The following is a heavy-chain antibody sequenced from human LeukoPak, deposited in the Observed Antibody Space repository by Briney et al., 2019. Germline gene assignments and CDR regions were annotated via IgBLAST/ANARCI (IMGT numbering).Heavy chain of an antibody. CDR1: GLNLTTYA. Sequence: GGSLRLSCAASGLNLTTYAMGWVRQAPGKGLEWVSVISDRGDSTYYGDSVKGRFTISRDNSKNTLYLQMNSLRAEDTAVYYCAKGEAVTAIVTRFPYYFDYWGQGTLVTVSS. CDR2: ISDRGDST. D-gene: IGHD2-21*02. V-gene: IGHV3-23*01. J-gene: IGHJ4*02. CDR3: AKGEAVTAIVTRFPYYFDY.